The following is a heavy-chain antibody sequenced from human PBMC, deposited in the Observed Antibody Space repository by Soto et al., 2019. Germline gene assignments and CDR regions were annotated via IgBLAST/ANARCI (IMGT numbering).Heavy chain of an antibody. CDR2: IIPIFGTA. CDR3: ARGDESSSSYYSFGMDV. CDR1: GGTFSSYA. Sequence: QVQLVQSGAEVKKPGSSVKVSCKASGGTFSSYAISWVRQAPGQGLEWMGGIIPIFGTANYAQKFQGRVTITADESTRPAYKELSSLRSEDRAVYYCARGDESSSSYYSFGMDVWGQGTTDTVSS. D-gene: IGHD6-6*01. J-gene: IGHJ6*02. V-gene: IGHV1-69*12.